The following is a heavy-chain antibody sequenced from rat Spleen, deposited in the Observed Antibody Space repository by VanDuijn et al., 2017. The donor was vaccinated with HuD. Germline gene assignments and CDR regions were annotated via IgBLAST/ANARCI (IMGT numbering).Heavy chain of an antibody. V-gene: IGHV5-29*01. J-gene: IGHJ4*01. CDR1: GFTFSNYD. CDR3: ARGGSSYVMDA. CDR2: ISYDGSHT. Sequence: EVQLVESGGGLVQPGRSLKLSCVASGFTFSNYDMAWVRQAPTKGLEWVATISYDGSHTYYRDSVKGRFSISRDNAKSTLYLQMDSLRSEDTATYYCARGGSSYVMDAWGQGASVTVSS. D-gene: IGHD5-1*01.